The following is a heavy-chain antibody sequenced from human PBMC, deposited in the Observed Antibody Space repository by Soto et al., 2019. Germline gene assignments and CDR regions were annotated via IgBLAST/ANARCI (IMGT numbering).Heavy chain of an antibody. Sequence: VAVIWYDGSNKYYADSVKGRFTISRDNSKNTLYLQMNSLRAEDTSVYYCARVSLRYCSGGSCYFDYWGQGTLVTVPS. V-gene: IGHV3-33*01. D-gene: IGHD2-15*01. J-gene: IGHJ4*02. CDR3: ARVSLRYCSGGSCYFDY. CDR2: IWYDGSNK.